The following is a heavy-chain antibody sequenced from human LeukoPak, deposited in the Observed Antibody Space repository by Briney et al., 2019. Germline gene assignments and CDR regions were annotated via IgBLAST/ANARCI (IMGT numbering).Heavy chain of an antibody. D-gene: IGHD2-8*01. J-gene: IGHJ6*03. V-gene: IGHV1-46*01. Sequence: ASVKVSCKASGYTFTSHYMHWVRQAPGQGLEWMGIINPSGGSTSYAQKFQGRVTMTRDMSTSTVYMELSSLRSEDTAVYYCARDYAEGCTNGVCPFMDVWGKGTTVTVSS. CDR3: ARDYAEGCTNGVCPFMDV. CDR1: GYTFTSHY. CDR2: INPSGGST.